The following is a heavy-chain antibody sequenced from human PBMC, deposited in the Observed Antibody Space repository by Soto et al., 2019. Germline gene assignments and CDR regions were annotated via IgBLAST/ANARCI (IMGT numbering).Heavy chain of an antibody. D-gene: IGHD6-6*01. J-gene: IGHJ4*02. CDR3: ARTREQLVPFSADLFDY. Sequence: SQTLSLTCAISGDSVSSNSAAWNWIRQSPSRGLEWLGRTYYRSKWYNDYAVSVKSRITINPDTSKNQFSLQLNSVTPEDTAVYYCARTREQLVPFSADLFDYWGQGTLVTVSS. CDR2: TYYRSKWYN. CDR1: GDSVSSNSAA. V-gene: IGHV6-1*01.